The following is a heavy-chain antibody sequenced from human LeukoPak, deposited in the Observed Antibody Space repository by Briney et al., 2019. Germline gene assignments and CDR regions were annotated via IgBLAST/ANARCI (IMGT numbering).Heavy chain of an antibody. CDR3: ARDPPDYDDYGDHGVPNYFDY. CDR1: GYTFTSYG. V-gene: IGHV1-18*01. CDR2: IGAYNGNT. J-gene: IGHJ4*02. Sequence: GASVKVSCKASGYTFTSYGISWVRQAPGQGLEWMGWIGAYNGNTNYAQKLQGRVTMTTDTSTSTAYMELRSLRSDDTAVYYCARDPPDYDDYGDHGVPNYFDYWGQGTLVTVSS. D-gene: IGHD4-17*01.